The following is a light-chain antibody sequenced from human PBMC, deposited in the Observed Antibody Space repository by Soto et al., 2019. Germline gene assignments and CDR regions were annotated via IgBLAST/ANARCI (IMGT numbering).Light chain of an antibody. CDR1: QSVSNNY. CDR3: QQQCTWPRT. CDR2: GAS. J-gene: IGKJ1*01. V-gene: IGKV3-20*01. Sequence: EIVLTQSPGTLSLSPGERATLSCRASQSVSNNYLAWYQQKPGQAPRLLIYGASNRATGIPDRFSGSGSGTEFTLTISSLQSEDVAVYYCQQQCTWPRTFGQGTKVEIK.